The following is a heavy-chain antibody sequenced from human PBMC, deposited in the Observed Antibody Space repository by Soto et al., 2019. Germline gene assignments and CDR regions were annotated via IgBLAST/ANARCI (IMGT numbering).Heavy chain of an antibody. CDR1: GYTFTSSD. CDR3: ATSGSGWYLY. V-gene: IGHV1-8*01. Sequence: QVQLVQSGAEVKKHGASVKVSCKASGYTFTSSDINWVRKATGQGLEWMGWMNPNNGNTGYAQEFQGRVTMTRDTSITTAYMELSSLTSDDTAIYYCATSGSGWYLYWGQGTLVTVSS. J-gene: IGHJ4*02. CDR2: MNPNNGNT. D-gene: IGHD6-19*01.